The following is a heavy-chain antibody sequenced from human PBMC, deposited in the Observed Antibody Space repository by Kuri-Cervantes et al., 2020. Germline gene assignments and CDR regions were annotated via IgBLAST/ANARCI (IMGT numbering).Heavy chain of an antibody. Sequence: GGSLRLSCTVSGGSVSSGSYYWSWFRQAPGKGLEWVGFIRSKTYGGTTEYAAAVKGRLTISRDDSKSIAYLQMNSLKTEDTAMYYCSRGGLTPHYWGQGTLVTVSS. CDR3: SRGGLTPHY. CDR2: IRSKTYGGTT. D-gene: IGHD1-14*01. CDR1: GGSVSSGSYY. J-gene: IGHJ4*02. V-gene: IGHV3-49*03.